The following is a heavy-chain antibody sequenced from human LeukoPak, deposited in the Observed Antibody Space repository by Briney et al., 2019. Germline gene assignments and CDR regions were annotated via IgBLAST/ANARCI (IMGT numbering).Heavy chain of an antibody. D-gene: IGHD3-9*01. Sequence: SVKVSCKASGGTFSSYAISWVRQAPGQGLEWMGGIIPIFGTANYAQKFQGRVTMTRDTSISTAYMEQSRLRSDDTAVYYCARGADYDILTGYPDYWGQGTLVTVSS. V-gene: IGHV1-69*05. CDR3: ARGADYDILTGYPDY. J-gene: IGHJ4*02. CDR2: IIPIFGTA. CDR1: GGTFSSYA.